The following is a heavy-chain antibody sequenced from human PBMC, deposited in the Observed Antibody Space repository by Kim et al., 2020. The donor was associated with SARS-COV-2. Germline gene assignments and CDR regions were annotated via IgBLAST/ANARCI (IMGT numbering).Heavy chain of an antibody. CDR2: IKQDGTDK. D-gene: IGHD2-2*01. CDR1: GFSLGDYW. CDR3: ARWTSTSYY. V-gene: IGHV3-7*01. J-gene: IGHJ4*02. Sequence: GGSMRLSCAASGFSLGDYWMNWVRQAPGKGLEWVANIKQDGTDKHYVDSVKGRFTISRDNAKNSLYLQMNSLRAEDTAVYYCARWTSTSYYWGQGTLVNV.